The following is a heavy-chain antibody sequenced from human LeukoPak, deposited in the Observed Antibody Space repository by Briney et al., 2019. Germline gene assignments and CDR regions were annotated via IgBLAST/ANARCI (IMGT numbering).Heavy chain of an antibody. V-gene: IGHV4-39*07. CDR3: SRGYCSGDSCYHSYPWFDY. CDR1: GGSISSSSYH. J-gene: IGHJ4*02. Sequence: PSETLSLTCTVSGGSISSSSYHWGWIRQPPGKGLEWIGRIYYSGSTYYNPSLKSRVTISVDTSKNQFSLKLSSVTAADTAVYYCSRGYCSGDSCYHSYPWFDYWGQGTLVTVSS. CDR2: IYYSGST. D-gene: IGHD2-15*01.